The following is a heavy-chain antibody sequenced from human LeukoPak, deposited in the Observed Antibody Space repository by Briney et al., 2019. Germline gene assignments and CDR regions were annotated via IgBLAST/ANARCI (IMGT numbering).Heavy chain of an antibody. CDR1: GFTFSSYA. V-gene: IGHV3-30-3*01. D-gene: IGHD1/OR15-1a*01. J-gene: IGHJ4*02. CDR3: ARRTV. Sequence: PGRSLRLSCAASGFTFSSYAMHWVRQAPGKGLEWVAVISYDGSNKHYADSVKGRFTISRDNSKNTLYLQMNSLRAEDTAVYYCARRTVWGQGTLVTVSS. CDR2: ISYDGSNK.